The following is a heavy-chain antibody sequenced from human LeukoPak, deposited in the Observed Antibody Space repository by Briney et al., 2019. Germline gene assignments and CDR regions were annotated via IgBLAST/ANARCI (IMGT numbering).Heavy chain of an antibody. V-gene: IGHV3-30*02. CDR2: IRYDGSNK. D-gene: IGHD3-22*01. J-gene: IGHJ3*02. CDR1: GFTFSTYG. CDR3: ARVNYDSSGPMMGDAFDI. Sequence: GGSLRLSCAASGFTFSTYGLHWVRQAPGKGLEWVAFIRYDGSNKYYADSVKGRFTISRDNSKNALYLQMNSLRAEDTAVYYCARVNYDSSGPMMGDAFDIWGQGTMVTVSS.